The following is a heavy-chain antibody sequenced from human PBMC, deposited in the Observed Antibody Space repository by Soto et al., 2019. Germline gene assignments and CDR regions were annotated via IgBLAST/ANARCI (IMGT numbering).Heavy chain of an antibody. CDR2: IIPILGIA. J-gene: IGHJ3*02. CDR3: ARDQYRGYDGAFDI. CDR1: GGTFSSYT. D-gene: IGHD5-12*01. V-gene: IGHV1-69*08. Sequence: QVQLVQSGAEVKKPGSSVKVSCKASGGTFSSYTISWVRQAPGQGLEWMGRIIPILGIANYAQKFQGRVTIPADKSTSTAYMELSSLRSEDTAVYYCARDQYRGYDGAFDIWGQGTMVTVSS.